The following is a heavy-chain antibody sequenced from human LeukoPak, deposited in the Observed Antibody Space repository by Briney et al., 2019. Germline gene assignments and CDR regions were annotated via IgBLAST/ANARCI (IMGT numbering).Heavy chain of an antibody. CDR1: GFTFSSYG. D-gene: IGHD3-10*01. CDR3: ARVWFGELRPDY. CDR2: IWYDGSNK. Sequence: GGSLRLSCAASGFTFSSYGMHWVRQAPGKGLEWVAVIWYDGSNKYYADSVKGRFTISRDNSKNTLYLQVNSLRAEDTAVYYCARVWFGELRPDYWGQGTLVTVSS. V-gene: IGHV3-33*08. J-gene: IGHJ4*02.